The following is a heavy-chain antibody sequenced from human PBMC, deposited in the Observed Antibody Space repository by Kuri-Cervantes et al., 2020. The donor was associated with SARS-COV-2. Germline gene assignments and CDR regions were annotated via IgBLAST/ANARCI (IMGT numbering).Heavy chain of an antibody. Sequence: GSLRLSCAASGFTFSSYAMSWVRQAPGKGLEWVSAISGSGGSTYYADSVKGRFTISRDNSKNSLYLQMNSLRAEDTAVYYCARESGVDWGSDAFDIWGQGTMVTVSS. CDR2: ISGSGGST. CDR1: GFTFSSYA. CDR3: ARESGVDWGSDAFDI. V-gene: IGHV3-23*01. D-gene: IGHD7-27*01. J-gene: IGHJ3*02.